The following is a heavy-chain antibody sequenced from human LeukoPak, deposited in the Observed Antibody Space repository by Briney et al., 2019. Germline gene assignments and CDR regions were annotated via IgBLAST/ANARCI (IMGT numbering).Heavy chain of an antibody. CDR3: ARDRSTTHFDY. CDR1: GFTFGSYW. J-gene: IGHJ4*02. V-gene: IGHV3-74*01. CDR2: IKSDGSST. Sequence: GGSLRLSCAASGFTFGSYWMHWVRQAPGKGLVWVSRIKSDGSSTSYADSVQGRFAISRDNAKNTLYLQMNSLRAEDTAVYYCARDRSTTHFDYWGQGTLVTVSS. D-gene: IGHD5/OR15-5a*01.